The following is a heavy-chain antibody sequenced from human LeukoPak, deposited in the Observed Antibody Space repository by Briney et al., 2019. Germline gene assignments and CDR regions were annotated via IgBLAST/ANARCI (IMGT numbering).Heavy chain of an antibody. J-gene: IGHJ4*02. V-gene: IGHV3-66*01. CDR2: VYMGGTT. CDR3: ARGLLRDGYTYTYSFDY. Sequence: SGGSLRLSCAAPGFTVSTNYMSWVRQAPGKGLEWVSVVYMGGTTYYAGSVKGRFTISRDSTKNTIYLQMNNLRAEDTAVYYCARGLLRDGYTYTYSFDYWGQGALVTVSS. D-gene: IGHD5-18*01. CDR1: GFTVSTNY.